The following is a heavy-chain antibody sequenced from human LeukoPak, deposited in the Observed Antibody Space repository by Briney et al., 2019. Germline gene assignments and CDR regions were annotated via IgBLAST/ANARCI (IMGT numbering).Heavy chain of an antibody. J-gene: IGHJ4*02. Sequence: GGSQRLSCAASGFTLRSYTMNWVRQAPGKGLEWVSYISSSSSTIYYADSVKGRFTISRDNAKNSLYLQMNSLRAEDTAVYYCARYYYDSSGYLDYWGQGTLVTVSS. CDR3: ARYYYDSSGYLDY. CDR2: ISSSSSTI. V-gene: IGHV3-48*04. CDR1: GFTLRSYT. D-gene: IGHD3-22*01.